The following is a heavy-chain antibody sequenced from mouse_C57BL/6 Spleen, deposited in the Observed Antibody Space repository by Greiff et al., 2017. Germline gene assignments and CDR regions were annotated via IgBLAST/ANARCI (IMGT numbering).Heavy chain of an antibody. CDR1: GFNIKNTY. J-gene: IGHJ1*03. Sequence: EVQLQQSVAELVRPGASVKLSCTASGFNIKNTYMHWVKQRPEQGLEWIGRIDPANGNTKYAPKFQGKATITADTSSNTAYLQLSSLTSEDTAIYYCARNLITTVVATRAWYFDVWGTGTTVTVSS. D-gene: IGHD1-1*01. V-gene: IGHV14-3*01. CDR3: ARNLITTVVATRAWYFDV. CDR2: IDPANGNT.